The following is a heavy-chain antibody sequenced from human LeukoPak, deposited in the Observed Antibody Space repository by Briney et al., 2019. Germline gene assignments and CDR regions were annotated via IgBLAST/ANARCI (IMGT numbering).Heavy chain of an antibody. Sequence: KPGGSLRLSCAASGFTFSDYYMSWIRQAPGKGLEWVSYISSSSSYTNYADSVKGRFTISRDNAKNSLYLQMNSLRAEDTAVYYCAKMATVTTRNYFDYWGQGTLVTVS. CDR3: AKMATVTTRNYFDY. CDR1: GFTFSDYY. V-gene: IGHV3-11*06. J-gene: IGHJ4*02. CDR2: ISSSSSYT. D-gene: IGHD4-17*01.